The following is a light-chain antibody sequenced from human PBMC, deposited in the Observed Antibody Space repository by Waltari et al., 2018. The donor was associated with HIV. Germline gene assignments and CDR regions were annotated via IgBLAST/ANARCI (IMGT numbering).Light chain of an antibody. CDR3: QSADNSSTYKI. V-gene: IGLV3-25*03. CDR1: ALPTQS. Sequence: SYELTQPPSVSVSPGQTARITCSGDALPTQSAYWYQQKPGQAPVLVIYTDIERPSGIPERFSGSSSGTTVTLTISGVQAEDEADYYCQSADNSSTYKIFGGGTKLTVL. CDR2: TDI. J-gene: IGLJ2*01.